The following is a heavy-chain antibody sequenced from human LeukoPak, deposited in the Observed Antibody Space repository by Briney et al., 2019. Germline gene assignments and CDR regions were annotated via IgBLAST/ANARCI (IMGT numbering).Heavy chain of an antibody. Sequence: GGSLRLSCAASGFTFSSYWMHWVRQAPGKGLVWVSRINSDGSTTSYADSVMGRFTISRDNAKNTLYLQMNSLRAEDTAVYYCARDRLVLEDYGANAFDYWGQGTLVTVSS. D-gene: IGHD4-23*01. J-gene: IGHJ4*02. CDR2: INSDGSTT. CDR1: GFTFSSYW. V-gene: IGHV3-74*01. CDR3: ARDRLVLEDYGANAFDY.